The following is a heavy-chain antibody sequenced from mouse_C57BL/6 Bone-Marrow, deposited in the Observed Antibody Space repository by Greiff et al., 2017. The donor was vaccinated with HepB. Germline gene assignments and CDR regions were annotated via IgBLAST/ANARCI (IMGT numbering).Heavy chain of an antibody. D-gene: IGHD2-12*01. V-gene: IGHV1-69*01. J-gene: IGHJ1*03. CDR1: GYTFTSYW. Sequence: VQLQQPGAELVMPGASVKLSCKASGYTFTSYWMHWVKQRPGQGLEWIGEIDPSDSYTNYNKKFKGKSTLTVDKSSSTAYMQLSSLTSEDSAVYYCARSARYFWYFDVWGTGTTVTVSS. CDR2: IDPSDSYT. CDR3: ARSARYFWYFDV.